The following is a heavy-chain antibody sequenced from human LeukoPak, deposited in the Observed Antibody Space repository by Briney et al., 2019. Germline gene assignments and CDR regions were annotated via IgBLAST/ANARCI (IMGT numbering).Heavy chain of an antibody. CDR1: GYTFTDYY. CDR3: ARDRGAGGWECGTY. V-gene: IGHV1-2*06. D-gene: IGHD1-26*01. J-gene: IGHJ4*02. Sequence: ASVKVSCKASGYTFTDYYMHWVRQAPGQGLEWMGRINPNIGGTNFAQKFQGRVTMTRDTSINTAYMELSWLTPDDTAVYYCARDRGAGGWECGTYWGQGTLVTVSS. CDR2: INPNIGGT.